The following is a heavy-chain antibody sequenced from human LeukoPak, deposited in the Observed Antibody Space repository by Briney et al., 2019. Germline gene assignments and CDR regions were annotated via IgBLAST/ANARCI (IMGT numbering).Heavy chain of an antibody. Sequence: GGSLRLSCAASGFTFDDYAMHWVRQAPGKGLEWVSGISWNSGSIDYADSVKGRFTISRDNAKNSLYLQMNSLRAEDTALYYCAKDMGPYYDSSGEFDYWGQGTLVTVSS. CDR2: ISWNSGSI. V-gene: IGHV3-9*01. CDR3: AKDMGPYYDSSGEFDY. J-gene: IGHJ4*02. CDR1: GFTFDDYA. D-gene: IGHD3-22*01.